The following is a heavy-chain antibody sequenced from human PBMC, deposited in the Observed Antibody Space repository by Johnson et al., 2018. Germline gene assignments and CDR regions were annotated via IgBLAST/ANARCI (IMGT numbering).Heavy chain of an antibody. CDR1: GFTFGDYA. V-gene: IGHV3-23*04. CDR3: AKSYSSGWRRPDVFDI. D-gene: IGHD6-19*01. Sequence: EVQLVESGGGLVQPGRSLRLSCTASGFTFGDYAMSWVRQAPGKGLEWVSAISGSGGSTNYADSVKGRFTISRDNSKSTLYLQVNSLRAEDTAVYYCAKSYSSGWRRPDVFDIWGQGTMVTVSS. CDR2: ISGSGGST. J-gene: IGHJ3*02.